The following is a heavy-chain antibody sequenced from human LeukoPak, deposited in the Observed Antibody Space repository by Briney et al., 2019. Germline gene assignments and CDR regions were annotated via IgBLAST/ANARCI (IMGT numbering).Heavy chain of an antibody. Sequence: GESVKISCKGSGYRFTRYWIAWVRPMPGKGLEWMGIIYPGDSDTSYSPSFQGQVTISADKSISTAYLQWSSLKASDTAMYYCAVSVTAEYFQHWGQGTLVTVSS. D-gene: IGHD2-21*02. CDR1: GYRFTRYW. V-gene: IGHV5-51*01. J-gene: IGHJ1*01. CDR2: IYPGDSDT. CDR3: AVSVTAEYFQH.